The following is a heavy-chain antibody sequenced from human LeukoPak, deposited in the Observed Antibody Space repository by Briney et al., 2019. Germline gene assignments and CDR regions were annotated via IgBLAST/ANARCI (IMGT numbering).Heavy chain of an antibody. CDR1: GFTFSGSA. Sequence: GGSLRLSCAASGFTFSGSAMHWVRQASGKGLEWVGRIRSKANSYATAYAASLKGRFTISRDDSKNTAYLEMNSLESEDTAVYYCARHAASGGSGVDYWGQGTLVTVSS. J-gene: IGHJ4*02. CDR3: ARHAASGGSGVDY. D-gene: IGHD3-10*01. V-gene: IGHV3-73*01. CDR2: IRSKANSYAT.